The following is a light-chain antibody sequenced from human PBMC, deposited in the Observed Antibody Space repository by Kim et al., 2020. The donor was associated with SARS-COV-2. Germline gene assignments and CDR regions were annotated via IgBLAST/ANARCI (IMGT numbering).Light chain of an antibody. CDR1: SLRSYY. V-gene: IGLV3-19*01. Sequence: ALGQKVRITCQGDSLRSYYASWYQQKPGQAPVFVIYGKNNRPSGIPDRFSGSSSGNTASLTITGAQAEDEADYYCNSRDSSGNHLVFGGGTKLTVL. J-gene: IGLJ2*01. CDR3: NSRDSSGNHLV. CDR2: GKN.